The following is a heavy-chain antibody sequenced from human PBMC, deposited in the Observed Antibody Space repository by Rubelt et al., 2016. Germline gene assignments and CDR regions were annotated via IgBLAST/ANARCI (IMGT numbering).Heavy chain of an antibody. CDR1: GFTFSSYW. CDR2: INSDGSST. D-gene: IGHD3-10*01. Sequence: GGGLVQPGGSLRLSCAASGFTFSSYWMHWVRQAPGKGLVWVSRINSDGSSTSYADSVKGRFTISRDNAKNTLYLQMNSLRAEDTAVYYCARGGRGSGTADGMDVWGQGTTVTVSS. V-gene: IGHV3-74*01. J-gene: IGHJ6*02. CDR3: ARGGRGSGTADGMDV.